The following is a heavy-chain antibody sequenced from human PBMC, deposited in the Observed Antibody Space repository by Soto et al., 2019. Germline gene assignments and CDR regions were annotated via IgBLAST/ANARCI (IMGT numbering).Heavy chain of an antibody. V-gene: IGHV4-39*02. CDR1: GGSITTSGYY. CDR3: ARAMGDSTYYFDH. D-gene: IGHD3-22*01. Sequence: SETLSLTCTVSGGSITTSGYYWAWIRQPPEKGPEWVASIYYDGNTYYNPSLKSRLTISGDTYQNQFSLKLRSVTVADVAAYYCARAMGDSTYYFDHWGQGTLVTVSS. J-gene: IGHJ4*02. CDR2: IYYDGNT.